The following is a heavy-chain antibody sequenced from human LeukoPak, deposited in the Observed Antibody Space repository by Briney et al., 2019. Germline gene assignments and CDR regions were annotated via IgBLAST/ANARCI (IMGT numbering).Heavy chain of an antibody. D-gene: IGHD1-20*01. CDR3: ARRVSNWNDYYFDY. CDR1: GGSISSSSYY. Sequence: SETLSLTCTVSGGSISSSSYYWGWIRQPPGKGLEWIGSIYYSGSTYYNPSLKSRVTISVDTSKNQFSLKLSSVTAADSAVYYCARRVSNWNDYYFDYWGQGTLVTVSS. V-gene: IGHV4-39*01. J-gene: IGHJ4*02. CDR2: IYYSGST.